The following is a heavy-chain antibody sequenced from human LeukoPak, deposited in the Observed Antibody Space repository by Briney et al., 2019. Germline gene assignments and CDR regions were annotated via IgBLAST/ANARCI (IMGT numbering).Heavy chain of an antibody. D-gene: IGHD3-10*01. CDR3: AREKGIIMVRDNWFDP. Sequence: SETLSLTCAVSGGSISSGGYSWSWIRQPPGKGLEWIGYIYHSGSTYYNPSLKSRVTISVDRSKNQFSLKLSSVTAADTAVYYCAREKGIIMVRDNWFDPWGQGTLVTVSS. CDR1: GGSISSGGYS. J-gene: IGHJ5*02. CDR2: IYHSGST. V-gene: IGHV4-30-2*01.